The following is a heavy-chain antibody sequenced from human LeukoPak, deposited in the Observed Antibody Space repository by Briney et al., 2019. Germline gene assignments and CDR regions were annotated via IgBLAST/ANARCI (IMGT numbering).Heavy chain of an antibody. V-gene: IGHV4-59*01. J-gene: IGHJ4*02. Sequence: SETLSLTCTVSGGSISSYYWSWIRQPPGKGLEWIGYIYYSGSTNFNPSLKSRVTISVDTSKNQFSLKLSSVTAADTAVYYCARGLFGVFDYWGQGTLVTVSS. D-gene: IGHD3-3*01. CDR2: IYYSGST. CDR3: ARGLFGVFDY. CDR1: GGSISSYY.